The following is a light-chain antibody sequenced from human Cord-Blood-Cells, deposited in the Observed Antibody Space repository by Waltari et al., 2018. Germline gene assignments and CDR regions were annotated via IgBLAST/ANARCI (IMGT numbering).Light chain of an antibody. CDR2: DVS. Sequence: QSALTQPASVSGSPGQSITISCPGTSSDVACYNYVSWYQQHPGKAPKLMIYDVSKRPSGVSNRFSGSKSGNTASLTISGLQAEDEADYYCSSYTSSSTWVFGGGTKLTVL. V-gene: IGLV2-14*01. CDR3: SSYTSSSTWV. CDR1: SSDVACYNY. J-gene: IGLJ3*02.